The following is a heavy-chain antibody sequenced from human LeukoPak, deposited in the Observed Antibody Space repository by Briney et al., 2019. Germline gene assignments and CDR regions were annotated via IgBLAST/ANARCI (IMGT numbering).Heavy chain of an antibody. Sequence: PGGSLRLSCAASGFTFSSYSMNWVRQAPGKGLEWVSSISSSSSYIYYADSVKGRFTISRDNSKNTLYLQMNSLRAEDTAVYYCAKDREHGEPYYFDYWGQGTLVTVSS. CDR3: AKDREHGEPYYFDY. V-gene: IGHV3-21*04. J-gene: IGHJ4*02. CDR1: GFTFSSYS. CDR2: ISSSSSYI. D-gene: IGHD4-17*01.